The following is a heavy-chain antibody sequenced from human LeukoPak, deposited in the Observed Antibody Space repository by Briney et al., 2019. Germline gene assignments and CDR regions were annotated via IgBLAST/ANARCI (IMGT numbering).Heavy chain of an antibody. D-gene: IGHD2-15*01. J-gene: IGHJ6*02. CDR3: ARHGLGGGRTGSGMDV. Sequence: SETLSLTRTVSGGSISRYYWSWIRQPPGKGLEWIGDIYYSGSSNYNPSLTSRVTISVDTSKNQFSLKLSSLTTADTAVYYCARHGLGGGRTGSGMDVWGQGTTVTVSS. CDR2: IYYSGSS. CDR1: GGSISRYY. V-gene: IGHV4-59*01.